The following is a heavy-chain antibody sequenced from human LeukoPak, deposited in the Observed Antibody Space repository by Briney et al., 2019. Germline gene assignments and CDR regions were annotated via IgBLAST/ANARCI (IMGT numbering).Heavy chain of an antibody. V-gene: IGHV4-38-2*02. CDR3: ARAASDCTNGVCYTSEDY. Sequence: SETLSLTCTVSGYSISSGYYWGWIRQPPGKGLEWIGSIYHSGSTYYNPSLKSRVTISVDTSKNQFSLKLSSVTAADTAMYYCARAASDCTNGVCYTSEDYWGQGTLVTVSS. J-gene: IGHJ4*02. CDR1: GYSISSGYY. D-gene: IGHD2-8*01. CDR2: IYHSGST.